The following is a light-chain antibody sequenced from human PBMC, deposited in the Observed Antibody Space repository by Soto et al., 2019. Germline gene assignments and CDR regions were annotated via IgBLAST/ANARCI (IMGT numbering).Light chain of an antibody. CDR3: SSYTISTTYV. V-gene: IGLV2-14*01. CDR1: RGDVGYYNY. Sequence: QSALTQPASVSGSPGQSITISCTGTRGDVGYYNYVSWYQHHPGKAPKLMIYEVSNRPSGVSNRFSGSKYGVTASLTISGLQAEDEADYYCSSYTISTTYVFGTGTKVTVL. J-gene: IGLJ1*01. CDR2: EVS.